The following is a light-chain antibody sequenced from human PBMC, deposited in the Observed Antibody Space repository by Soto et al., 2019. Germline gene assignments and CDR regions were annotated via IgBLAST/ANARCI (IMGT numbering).Light chain of an antibody. Sequence: QSALTQPASVSGSPGQSITISCTGTCSDVGGYNYVSWYQQHPGKAPKLMIYEVSNRPSGVSNRFSGSKSGNTASLTISGLHAEDEADYYCSSYTSSSTLVFGGGTKLTVL. CDR3: SSYTSSSTLV. V-gene: IGLV2-14*01. J-gene: IGLJ3*02. CDR1: CSDVGGYNY. CDR2: EVS.